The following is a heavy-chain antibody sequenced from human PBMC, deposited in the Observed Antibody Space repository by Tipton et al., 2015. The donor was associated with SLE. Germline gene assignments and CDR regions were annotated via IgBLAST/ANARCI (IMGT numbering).Heavy chain of an antibody. CDR2: IYSGGST. CDR1: GFTVSSNY. CDR3: AWSSSSDAFDI. J-gene: IGHJ3*02. V-gene: IGHV3-66*02. Sequence: SLRLSCAASGFTVSSNYMSWVRQAPGKGLEWVSVIYSGGSTYYADSVKGRFTISRDNSKNTLYLQMNSLRAEDTAVYYCAWSSSSDAFDIWGQGTMVTVSS. D-gene: IGHD6-6*01.